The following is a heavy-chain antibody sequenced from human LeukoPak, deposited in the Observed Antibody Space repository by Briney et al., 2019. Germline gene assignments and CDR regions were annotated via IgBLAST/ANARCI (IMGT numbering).Heavy chain of an antibody. V-gene: IGHV4-31*03. CDR2: IYYSGST. J-gene: IGHJ1*01. D-gene: IGHD5-24*01. Sequence: ASETLSLTCTVSGGSISSGGYYWSWIRQHPGQGLEWIGYIYYSGSTSYSPSLKSRVTILLDTSKNQFSLKLSSGTAADTAVYYCATYNRDGYNFAFQHWGQGTLVTVSS. CDR1: GGSISSGGYY. CDR3: ATYNRDGYNFAFQH.